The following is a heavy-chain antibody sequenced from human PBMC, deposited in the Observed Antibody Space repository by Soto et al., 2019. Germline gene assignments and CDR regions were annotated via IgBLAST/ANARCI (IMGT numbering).Heavy chain of an antibody. D-gene: IGHD6-6*01. CDR3: ARRSSSSLGSLFDP. Sequence: TLSLTCSVSGYSVSSSDYYWAWIRQPPGKGLEWIGSMLYSGLTYYNPSLKSRVTLSVDTSKNQFSLKLSSVTPTDTAVYYCARRSSSSLGSLFDPWGRGILVTVSS. J-gene: IGHJ5*02. CDR1: GYSVSSSDYY. CDR2: MLYSGLT. V-gene: IGHV4-39*01.